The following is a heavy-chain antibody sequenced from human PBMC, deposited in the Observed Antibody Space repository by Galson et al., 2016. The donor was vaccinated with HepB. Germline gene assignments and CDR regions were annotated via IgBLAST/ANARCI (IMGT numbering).Heavy chain of an antibody. Sequence: SLRLSCAVSGFTFSRYAMSWVRQAPGKGLEWVSTLSGSGLITYPAASVKGRFTISRDNSKDIMCRQMDGLRGDDKAVYYCVKDRRIQGWLGVFDKWGQGTLVTVSS. CDR2: LSGSGLIT. V-gene: IGHV3-23*01. CDR3: VKDRRIQGWLGVFDK. CDR1: GFTFSRYA. J-gene: IGHJ4*02. D-gene: IGHD3-16*01.